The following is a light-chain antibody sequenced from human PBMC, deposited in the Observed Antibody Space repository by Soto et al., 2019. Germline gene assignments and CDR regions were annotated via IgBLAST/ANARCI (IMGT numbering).Light chain of an antibody. CDR3: QPANSYPPFT. Sequence: DIQMTQSPSSVSASVGDRVTITCRASQGISRWLAWYQQKPGKAPKLLIYAASSLQVGVPSRFSGSGSGTDFTLTIGSLQPEDFATYYCQPANSYPPFTFGPGTKVDIK. V-gene: IGKV1-12*01. CDR1: QGISRW. CDR2: AAS. J-gene: IGKJ3*01.